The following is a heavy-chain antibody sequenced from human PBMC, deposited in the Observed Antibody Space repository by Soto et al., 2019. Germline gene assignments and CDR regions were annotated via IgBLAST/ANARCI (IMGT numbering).Heavy chain of an antibody. CDR3: ARRSTWYEAFDS. Sequence: LSLTCAVSGGSISSGGYSWSWIRQPPGKGLEWIGYIYHSGSTYYNPSLKSRVTISVDTSKNQFSLKLSSVTAADTAVYYCARRSTWYEAFDSWGQGTMVTVSS. V-gene: IGHV4-30-2*03. J-gene: IGHJ3*02. D-gene: IGHD6-13*01. CDR2: IYHSGST. CDR1: GGSISSGGYS.